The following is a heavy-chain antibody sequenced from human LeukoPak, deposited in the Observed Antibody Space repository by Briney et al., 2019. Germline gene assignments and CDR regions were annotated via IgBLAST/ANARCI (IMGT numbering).Heavy chain of an antibody. V-gene: IGHV3-53*01. Sequence: GGSLRLSCAASGFTVSSNYMNWVRQAPGEGLEWVSVIYGGGTTYYADSVKGRFTISRDNSKNTPYLQMNSLRAEDTAVYYCARDGRTDYLNGFDIWGQGTMVIVSS. CDR3: ARDGRTDYLNGFDI. CDR2: IYGGGTT. J-gene: IGHJ3*02. D-gene: IGHD3-9*01. CDR1: GFTVSSNY.